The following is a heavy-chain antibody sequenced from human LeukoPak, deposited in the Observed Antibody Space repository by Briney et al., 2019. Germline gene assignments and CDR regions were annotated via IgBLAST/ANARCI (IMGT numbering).Heavy chain of an antibody. CDR2: IKQDGSEK. CDR3: ARDFLLWFGELFPYYFDY. Sequence: GGSLRLSCAASGFTFSSYAMSWVRQAPGKGLEWVANIKQDGSEKYYVDSVKGRFTISRDNAKNSLYLQMNSLRAEDTAVYYCARDFLLWFGELFPYYFDYWGQGTLVTVSS. CDR1: GFTFSSYA. D-gene: IGHD3-10*01. J-gene: IGHJ4*02. V-gene: IGHV3-7*01.